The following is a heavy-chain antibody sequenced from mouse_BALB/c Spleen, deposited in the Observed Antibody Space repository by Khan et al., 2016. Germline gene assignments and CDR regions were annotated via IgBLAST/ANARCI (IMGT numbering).Heavy chain of an antibody. Sequence: EVQLQESGPGLVKPSQSLSFTCSVTGYSITSGYYWNWIRQFPGNKLEWMGYLSYDGSNNYNPSLKNRISITRDTSKNQFFLKLNSVTTEDTATYYCARNWYELYYFDDWGQGTTLTVSS. CDR3: ARNWYELYYFDD. D-gene: IGHD2-14*01. CDR1: GYSITSGYY. CDR2: LSYDGSN. J-gene: IGHJ2*01. V-gene: IGHV3-6*02.